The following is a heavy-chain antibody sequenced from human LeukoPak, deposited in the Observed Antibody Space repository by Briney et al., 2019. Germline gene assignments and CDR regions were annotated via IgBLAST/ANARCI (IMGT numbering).Heavy chain of an antibody. D-gene: IGHD1-26*01. CDR2: ISISSNYI. CDR3: ARGSYYNWFDP. Sequence: GGSLRLSCAASGFTFSRYSMNWVRQAPGKGLEWVSSISISSNYIYYPDSLKGRFTISRDNAKNSLYLQMNSLRAEDTALYYCARGSYYNWFDPWGQGTLVTVSS. J-gene: IGHJ5*02. CDR1: GFTFSRYS. V-gene: IGHV3-21*04.